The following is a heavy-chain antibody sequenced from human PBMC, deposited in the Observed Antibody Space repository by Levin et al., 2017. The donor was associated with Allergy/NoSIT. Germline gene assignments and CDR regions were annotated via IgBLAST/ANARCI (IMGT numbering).Heavy chain of an antibody. Sequence: PSETLSLTCAVYGGSFSGYYWSWIRQPPGKGLEWIGEINHSGSTNYNPSLKSRVTISVDTSKNQFSLKLSSVTAADTAVYYCARGKKVYSSSGYYFDYWGQGTLVTVSS. V-gene: IGHV4-34*01. CDR1: GGSFSGYY. CDR2: INHSGST. CDR3: ARGKKVYSSSGYYFDY. D-gene: IGHD6-13*01. J-gene: IGHJ4*02.